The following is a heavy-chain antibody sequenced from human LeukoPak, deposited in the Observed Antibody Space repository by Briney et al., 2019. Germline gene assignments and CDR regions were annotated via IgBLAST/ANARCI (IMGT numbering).Heavy chain of an antibody. CDR1: GGSISSYY. V-gene: IGHV4-59*01. CDR3: ARSELLWFGRVNSGFDY. Sequence: SETLSLTCSVSGGSISSYYWSWIRQPPGKGLEWIGYIYYSGSTNYNPSLKSRVTISVDTSKNQFSLKLTSVTAADTAVYHCARSELLWFGRVNSGFDYWGQGTLVTVSS. CDR2: IYYSGST. D-gene: IGHD3-10*01. J-gene: IGHJ4*02.